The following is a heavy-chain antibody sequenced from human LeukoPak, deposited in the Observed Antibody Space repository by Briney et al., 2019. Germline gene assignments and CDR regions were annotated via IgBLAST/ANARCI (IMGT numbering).Heavy chain of an antibody. V-gene: IGHV3-53*01. Sequence: PGGSLRLSCAASGFTVSNNYMNWVRQAPGKGLEGVSVIYSGGSTDYADSVKGRFTISRDNSKNTLYLQMNNLRAEDTAVYYCARDGGYGSYVSPSNWYFDLWGRGTLVTVSS. CDR2: IYSGGST. J-gene: IGHJ2*01. CDR3: ARDGGYGSYVSPSNWYFDL. D-gene: IGHD1-26*01. CDR1: GFTVSNNY.